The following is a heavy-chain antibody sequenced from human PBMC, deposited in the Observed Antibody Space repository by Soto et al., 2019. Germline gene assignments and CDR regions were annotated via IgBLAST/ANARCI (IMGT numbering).Heavy chain of an antibody. CDR2: INAGNGNT. J-gene: IGHJ6*02. D-gene: IGHD6-19*01. V-gene: IGHV1-3*01. Sequence: ASVKVSCKASGYTFTSYAIHWVRQAPGQRLEWMGWINAGNGNTKYSQKFQGRVTITRDTSASTAYMELSSLRSEDTAVYYCARDPSSGWDYYYYYGMDVWGQGTTVTVSS. CDR3: ARDPSSGWDYYYYYGMDV. CDR1: GYTFTSYA.